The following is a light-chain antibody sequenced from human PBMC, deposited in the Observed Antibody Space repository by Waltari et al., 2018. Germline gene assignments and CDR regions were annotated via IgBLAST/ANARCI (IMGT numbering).Light chain of an antibody. Sequence: DIVLTQSPATLSLSPGERATLSCRASQSISNYLAWYQQKPGQAPRLLIYDISNRATGIPTRFSGSGFGTDFTLTISSLEPEDFAIYYCQQRRNWPLTFGGGTKVEIK. CDR1: QSISNY. CDR2: DIS. V-gene: IGKV3-11*01. J-gene: IGKJ4*01. CDR3: QQRRNWPLT.